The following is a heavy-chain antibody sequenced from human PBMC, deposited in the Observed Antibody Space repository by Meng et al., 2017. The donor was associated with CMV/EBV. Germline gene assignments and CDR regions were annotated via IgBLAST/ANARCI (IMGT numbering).Heavy chain of an antibody. Sequence: GGSLRLSCAASGLIFSTAWMSWVRQAPGKGLEWVGRIRSKTDGGSTEYATPVRGRFIISRDDSKNTLYLQMSSLKSEDTAVYYCAKEAHLYDFWTRDAFDIWGQGTMVTVSS. CDR3: AKEAHLYDFWTRDAFDI. D-gene: IGHD3-3*01. CDR2: IRSKTDGGST. CDR1: GLIFSTAW. J-gene: IGHJ3*02. V-gene: IGHV3-15*01.